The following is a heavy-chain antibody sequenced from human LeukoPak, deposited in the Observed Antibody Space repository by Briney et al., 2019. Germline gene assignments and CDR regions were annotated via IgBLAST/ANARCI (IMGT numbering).Heavy chain of an antibody. J-gene: IGHJ4*02. CDR3: ARCSVAGLDY. V-gene: IGHV4-61*02. Sequence: SETLSLTCTVSGYSISTGYYWSWIRQPAGKGLEWIGRIYTSGSTNYNPSLKSRVTISVDTSKNQFSLKLSSVTAADTAVYYCARCSVAGLDYWGQGTLVTVSS. CDR1: GYSISTGYY. D-gene: IGHD6-19*01. CDR2: IYTSGST.